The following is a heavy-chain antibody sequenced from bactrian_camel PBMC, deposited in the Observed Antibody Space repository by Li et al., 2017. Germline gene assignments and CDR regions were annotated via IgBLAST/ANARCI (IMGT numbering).Heavy chain of an antibody. V-gene: IGHV3S36*01. CDR2: IRNVKEGSRT. D-gene: IGHD4*01. Sequence: VQLVESGGGLVQPGGSLRLSCSTSGFTFADSAMSWIRQAPGKGLEWVSSIRNVKEGSRTYYAASVKGRFTISRDNAKNTVYLQLDTLKTADTAVYYCGDYLWGALHWGQGTQVTVS. CDR3: GDYLWGALH. CDR1: GFTFADSA. J-gene: IGHJ4*01.